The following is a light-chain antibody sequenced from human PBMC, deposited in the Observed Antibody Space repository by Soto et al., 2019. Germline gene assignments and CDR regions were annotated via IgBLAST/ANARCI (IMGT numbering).Light chain of an antibody. CDR3: QQRYNTPLT. CDR1: QSMSTY. CDR2: GAS. Sequence: DIQMTQSPSSLSASVGDRVTITCRASQSMSTYLNWFQQKPGKAPKFLIYGASSLQSGVPSRFSGSGSGTDFTLTISSLQPEDVATYYCQQRYNTPLTFGGGTKVEIK. J-gene: IGKJ4*01. V-gene: IGKV1-39*01.